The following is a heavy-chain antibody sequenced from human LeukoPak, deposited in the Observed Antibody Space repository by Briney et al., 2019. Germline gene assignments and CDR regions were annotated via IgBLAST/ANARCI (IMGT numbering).Heavy chain of an antibody. J-gene: IGHJ6*03. V-gene: IGHV1-2*02. D-gene: IGHD2-15*01. CDR2: FNPNIGAT. CDR3: ARDVVVVVGASRSNFYFYMDV. CDR1: GYTFTGYY. Sequence: GASVKVSCKASGYTFTGYYIHWVRQAPGQGLEWMGWFNPNIGATNYAQKFQGRITMTRDTSITTAYMELSSLRSDDTAIYYCARDVVVVVGASRSNFYFYMDVWGKGTTVTVSS.